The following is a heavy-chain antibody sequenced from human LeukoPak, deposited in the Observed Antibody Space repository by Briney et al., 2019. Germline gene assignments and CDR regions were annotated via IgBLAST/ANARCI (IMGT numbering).Heavy chain of an antibody. CDR2: IYYSGST. CDR1: GGSISSSSYY. CDR3: ARSLHIAAAGTYHFDY. D-gene: IGHD6-13*01. V-gene: IGHV4-39*01. J-gene: IGHJ4*02. Sequence: PSETLSLTCTVSGGSISSSSYYWGWIRQTPGKGLEWIGSIYYSGSTYYNPSLKSRVTISVDTSKNQFSLKLSSVTAADTAVYYCARSLHIAAAGTYHFDYSGQGTLVTVSS.